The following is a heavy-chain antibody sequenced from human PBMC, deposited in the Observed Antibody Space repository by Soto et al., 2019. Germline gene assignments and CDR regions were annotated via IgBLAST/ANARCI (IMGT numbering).Heavy chain of an antibody. V-gene: IGHV4-34*01. J-gene: IGHJ5*02. D-gene: IGHD6-13*01. Sequence: SETLSLTCAVYGGSFSGYYWSWIRQPPGKGLEWIGEINHSGSTNYNPSLKSRVTISVDTSKNQFSLKLSSVTAADTAVYYCARGVSSIWPRHNWFDPWGQGTLVTVSS. CDR1: GGSFSGYY. CDR2: INHSGST. CDR3: ARGVSSIWPRHNWFDP.